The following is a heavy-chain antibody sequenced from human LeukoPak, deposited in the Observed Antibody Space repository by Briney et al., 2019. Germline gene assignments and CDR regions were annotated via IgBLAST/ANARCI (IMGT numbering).Heavy chain of an antibody. J-gene: IGHJ4*02. CDR3: ASFDYYDSSGYRDY. V-gene: IGHV4-39*07. CDR2: INHSGST. Sequence: PSETLSLTCTVSGVSISSSSYYWAWICQPPGKGLEWIGEINHSGSTNYNPSLKSRVTISVDTSKNQFSLKLSSVTAADTAVYYCASFDYYDSSGYRDYWGQGTLVTVSS. CDR1: GVSISSSSYY. D-gene: IGHD3-22*01.